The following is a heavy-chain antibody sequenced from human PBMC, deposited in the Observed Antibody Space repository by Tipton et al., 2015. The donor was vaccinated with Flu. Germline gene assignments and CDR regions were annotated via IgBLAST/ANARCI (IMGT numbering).Heavy chain of an antibody. D-gene: IGHD3-9*01. V-gene: IGHV3-21*01. J-gene: IGHJ6*02. CDR2: ISSSSSYI. CDR1: GFTFSSYS. Sequence: SLRLSCAASGFTFSSYSMNWARQAPGKGLEWVSSISSSSSYIYYADSVKGRFTISRDNAKNSLYLQMNSLRAEDTAVYYCARDRDYDILTGYLTYYSYYGMDVWGQGTTVTVSS. CDR3: ARDRDYDILTGYLTYYSYYGMDV.